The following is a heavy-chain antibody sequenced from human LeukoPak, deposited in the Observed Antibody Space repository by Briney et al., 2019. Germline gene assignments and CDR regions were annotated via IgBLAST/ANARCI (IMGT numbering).Heavy chain of an antibody. D-gene: IGHD6-13*01. V-gene: IGHV3-33*01. J-gene: IGHJ4*02. CDR3: ARVGSSSWYGDY. CDR1: GFTFSSYG. CDR2: IWYDGSNK. Sequence: GGSLRLSCAVSGFTFSSYGMHWVRQVPGKGLEWVAVIWYDGSNKYYADSVKGRFTISRDNSKNTLYLQMNSLRAEDTAVYYCARVGSSSWYGDYWGQGTLVTVSS.